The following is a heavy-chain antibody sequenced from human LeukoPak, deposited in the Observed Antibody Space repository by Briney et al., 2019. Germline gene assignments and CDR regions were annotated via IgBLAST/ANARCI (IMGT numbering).Heavy chain of an antibody. CDR3: ARVRSGGVQFDY. J-gene: IGHJ4*02. V-gene: IGHV1-2*02. CDR1: GYTFTGYH. D-gene: IGHD3-16*01. CDR2: INPNSGGT. Sequence: ASVKVSCKASGYTFTGYHMHWVRQAPGQGLEWMGWINPNSGGTNYAQKFQGRVTMTRDTSISTAYMELSRLRSDDTAVYYCARVRSGGVQFDYWGQGTLVTVSS.